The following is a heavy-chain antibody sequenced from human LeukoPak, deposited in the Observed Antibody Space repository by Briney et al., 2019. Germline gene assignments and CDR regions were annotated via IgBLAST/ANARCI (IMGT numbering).Heavy chain of an antibody. CDR2: IKQDGSEK. Sequence: TGGSLRLSCAASGFTFSSYWMSWVRQAPGKGLEWVANIKQDGSEKYYVDSVKGRFTISRDNAKNSLYLQMNSLRAEDTAVYYCARVLRYDNSGHDSFDIWGQGTMVTVSS. CDR1: GFTFSSYW. CDR3: ARVLRYDNSGHDSFDI. D-gene: IGHD3-22*01. J-gene: IGHJ3*02. V-gene: IGHV3-7*01.